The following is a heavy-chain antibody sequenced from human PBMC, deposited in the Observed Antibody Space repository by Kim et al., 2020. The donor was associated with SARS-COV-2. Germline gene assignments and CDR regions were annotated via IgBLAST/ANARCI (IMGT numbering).Heavy chain of an antibody. D-gene: IGHD2-15*01. CDR2: IFYTGIT. J-gene: IGHJ5*02. Sequence: SETLSLTCAVYGGSISTNSWWCWVRQSSGKGPEWRGQIFYTGITTYTPTLKRRATILVTIYKHVFSLQLTAMTAAATADYYCARCIVDNKASWFDPWGQG. V-gene: IGHV4-4*02. CDR3: ARCIVDNKASWFDP. CDR1: GGSISTNSW.